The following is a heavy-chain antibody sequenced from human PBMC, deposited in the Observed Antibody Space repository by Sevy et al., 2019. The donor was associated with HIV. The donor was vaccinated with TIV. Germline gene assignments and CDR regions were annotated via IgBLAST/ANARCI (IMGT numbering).Heavy chain of an antibody. CDR3: ITDPAYRGYDEEVINYYFYGMDV. V-gene: IGHV3-15*01. Sequence: GGSLRLSCTASGFTFSSAWMSWVRQAPGKGLEWVGRIKSEFDGGAIDYAAPVKGRFTISREDSKNTVYLQMNSLKTEDTAVHYCITDPAYRGYDEEVINYYFYGMDVWGQGTTVTVSS. D-gene: IGHD5-12*01. J-gene: IGHJ6*02. CDR1: GFTFSSAW. CDR2: IKSEFDGGAI.